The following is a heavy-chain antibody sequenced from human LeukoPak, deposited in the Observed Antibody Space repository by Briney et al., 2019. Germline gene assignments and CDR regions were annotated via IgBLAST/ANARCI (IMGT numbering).Heavy chain of an antibody. Sequence: SETLSLTCTVSGGSISSSSYYWGWIRQSPGKGLGWIGSIYYSGSTYYNPSLKSRVTISVDTSKNQFSLNLSSVTAADTAVYYCARRLRWEQTRDYYFDYWGQGTLVTVSS. CDR3: ARRLRWEQTRDYYFDY. CDR2: IYYSGST. D-gene: IGHD1-26*01. CDR1: GGSISSSSYY. V-gene: IGHV4-39*01. J-gene: IGHJ4*02.